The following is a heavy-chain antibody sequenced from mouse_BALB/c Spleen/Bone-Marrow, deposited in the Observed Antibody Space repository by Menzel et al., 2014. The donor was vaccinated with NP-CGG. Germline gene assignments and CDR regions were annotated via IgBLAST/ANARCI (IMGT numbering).Heavy chain of an antibody. CDR2: IWSDGST. J-gene: IGHJ3*01. Sequence: QVQLKESGPGLVAPSQSLSITCTISGFSLTTYGVHWVRQPPGKGLEWLVVIWSDGSTTYNSALKSRLSISKDNSKSQVFLKLNSLQTDDTAMYHCARHDNDGYYLAYWGQGTLVTVSA. D-gene: IGHD2-3*01. V-gene: IGHV2-6-1*01. CDR1: GFSLTTYG. CDR3: ARHDNDGYYLAY.